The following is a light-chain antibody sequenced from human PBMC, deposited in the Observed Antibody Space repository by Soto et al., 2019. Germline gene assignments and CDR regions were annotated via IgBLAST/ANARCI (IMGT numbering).Light chain of an antibody. CDR3: QQYGGSRWT. CDR2: GAS. J-gene: IGKJ1*01. V-gene: IGKV3-20*01. Sequence: DIVLTQTPNTLSLSQGQRASLYSSGRQSVGGNFVAWYQEKPGQAPRLLIYGASSRATGIPDRFSGSGSGTDFTLTISRLQPEDFAVYYCQQYGGSRWTFGQGTKVDIK. CDR1: QSVGGNF.